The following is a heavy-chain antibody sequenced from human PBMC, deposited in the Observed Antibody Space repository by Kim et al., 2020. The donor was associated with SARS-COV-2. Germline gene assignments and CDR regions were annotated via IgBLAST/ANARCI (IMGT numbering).Heavy chain of an antibody. J-gene: IGHJ4*02. V-gene: IGHV3-7*01. CDR2: SET. Sequence: SETYYVDFVKGRFSISRDNSKNSLYLQMNSLRAEDTAVYYCARDGSAYDYWGQGTLVTVSS. D-gene: IGHD3-22*01. CDR3: ARDGSAYDY.